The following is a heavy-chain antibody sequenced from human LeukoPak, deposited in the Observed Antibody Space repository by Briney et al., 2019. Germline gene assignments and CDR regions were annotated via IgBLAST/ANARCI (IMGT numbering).Heavy chain of an antibody. J-gene: IGHJ4*02. CDR1: GFTFSSYG. D-gene: IGHD6-19*01. CDR2: ISYDGSNK. CDR3: AKEKAVAGNFDY. V-gene: IGHV3-30*18. Sequence: GGSLRLSCAASGFTFSSYGMHWVRQAPGKGLEWLAVISYDGSNKYYADSVKGRFTISRDNSKNTLYLQMNSLRAEDTAVYYCAKEKAVAGNFDYWGQGTLVTVSS.